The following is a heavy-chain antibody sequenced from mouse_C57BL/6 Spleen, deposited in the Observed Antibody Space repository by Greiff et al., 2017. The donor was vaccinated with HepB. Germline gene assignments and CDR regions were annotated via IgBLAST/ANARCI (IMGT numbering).Heavy chain of an antibody. J-gene: IGHJ1*03. CDR2: IYPRDGST. Sequence: QVQLQQSGPELVKPGASVKLSCKASGYTFTSYDINWVKQRPGQGLEWIGWIYPRDGSTKYNEKFKGKATLTVDKSSSTAYMQLSSLTSEDSAVYYCARGGYGSSYGSWYFDVWGTGTTVTVSS. CDR3: ARGGYGSSYGSWYFDV. D-gene: IGHD1-1*01. V-gene: IGHV1-85*01. CDR1: GYTFTSYD.